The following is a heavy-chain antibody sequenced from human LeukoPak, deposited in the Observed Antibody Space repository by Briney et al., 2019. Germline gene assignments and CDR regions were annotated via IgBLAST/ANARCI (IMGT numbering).Heavy chain of an antibody. CDR2: IYPSGST. V-gene: IGHV4-61*02. D-gene: IGHD5-18*01. Sequence: PSETLSLTCNVSGVSVSSSDNYYWSWIRQPAGKGLEWIGRIYPSGSTNYNPSLKSRVTISLDTSKNQFSLKLGSVTAADTAVYYCARHQKQLWFYNWFDPWGQGTLVTVSS. CDR3: ARHQKQLWFYNWFDP. CDR1: GVSVSSSDNYY. J-gene: IGHJ5*02.